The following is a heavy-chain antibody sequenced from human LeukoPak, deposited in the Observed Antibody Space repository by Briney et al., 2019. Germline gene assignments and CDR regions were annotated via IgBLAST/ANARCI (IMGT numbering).Heavy chain of an antibody. Sequence: ASVKVSCKASGYTFTSYYMHWVRQAPGQGLEWMGWINPNSGGTNYAQKFQGRVTMTRDTSISTAYMELSRLRSDDTAVYYCASGSGSYYNAFDYWGQGTLVTVSS. CDR2: INPNSGGT. CDR1: GYTFTSYY. J-gene: IGHJ4*02. D-gene: IGHD3-10*01. V-gene: IGHV1-2*02. CDR3: ASGSGSYYNAFDY.